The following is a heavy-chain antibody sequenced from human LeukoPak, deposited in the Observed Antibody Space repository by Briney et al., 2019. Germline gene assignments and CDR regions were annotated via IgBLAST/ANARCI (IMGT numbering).Heavy chain of an antibody. Sequence: GGSLRLSCAASGFTFSSYAMNWVRQAPGKGLEWVSTISAGGAGTYYADSVKGRFTISRDNSKNTLYLQMNSLRADDTAVYYCAREAVMPVAPVKIGTSDRPLYEYYGLDVWGQGTTVTVS. D-gene: IGHD1/OR15-1a*01. CDR1: GFTFSSYA. CDR3: AREAVMPVAPVKIGTSDRPLYEYYGLDV. V-gene: IGHV3-23*01. CDR2: ISAGGAGT. J-gene: IGHJ6*02.